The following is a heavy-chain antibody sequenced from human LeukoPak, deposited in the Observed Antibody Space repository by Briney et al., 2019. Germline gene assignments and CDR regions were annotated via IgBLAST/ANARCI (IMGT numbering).Heavy chain of an antibody. J-gene: IGHJ4*02. CDR2: INPSGGST. Sequence: ASVKVSCKASGYTFTSYYMHWVRQAPGQGLEWMGIINPSGGSTSYAQKFQGRVTMTRDTSKSTVYMELSSLRSEDTAVYYCARAVKEYYYGSGSPSSEYYFDYWGQGTLVTVSS. CDR1: GYTFTSYY. V-gene: IGHV1-46*01. CDR3: ARAVKEYYYGSGSPSSEYYFDY. D-gene: IGHD3-10*01.